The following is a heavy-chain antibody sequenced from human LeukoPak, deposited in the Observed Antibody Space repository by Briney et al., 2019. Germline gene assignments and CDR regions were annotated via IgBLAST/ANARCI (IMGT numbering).Heavy chain of an antibody. D-gene: IGHD1-26*01. CDR2: IYPGDSDT. Sequence: GQSLKISFQGSGYRFTSYWIGWVRQMPGKGLEGVAIIYPGDSDTRYSPSFQGQVTISADKSISTAYLQWSSLKASDTAMYYCARHKGVVGAYLFDYWGQGTLVTVSS. V-gene: IGHV5-51*01. CDR1: GYRFTSYW. J-gene: IGHJ4*02. CDR3: ARHKGVVGAYLFDY.